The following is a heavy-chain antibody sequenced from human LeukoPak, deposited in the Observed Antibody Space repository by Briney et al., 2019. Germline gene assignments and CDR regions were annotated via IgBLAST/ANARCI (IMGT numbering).Heavy chain of an antibody. CDR3: AKDRRGSFIVLMVYAIPNWFDP. V-gene: IGHV3-23*01. CDR1: GFTFSSYA. CDR2: ISGSGGST. Sequence: GGSLRLSCAASGFTFSSYAMSWVRQAPGKGLEWVSAISGSGGSTYYADSVKGRFTISRDNSKNTLYLQMNSLRAEDTAVYYCAKDRRGSFIVLMVYAIPNWFDPWGQGTLVTVSS. J-gene: IGHJ5*02. D-gene: IGHD2-8*01.